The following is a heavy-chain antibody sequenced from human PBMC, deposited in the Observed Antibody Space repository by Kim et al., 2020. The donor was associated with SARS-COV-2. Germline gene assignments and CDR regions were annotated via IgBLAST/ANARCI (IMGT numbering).Heavy chain of an antibody. D-gene: IGHD6-13*01. CDR3: ARGGSSWYAPIWFDP. CDR2: IYYSGST. J-gene: IGHJ5*02. Sequence: SETLSLTCTVSGGSISSSSYYWGWIRQPPGKGLEWIGSIYYSGSTYYNPSLKSRVTISVDTSKNQFSLKLSSVTAADTAVYYCARGGSSWYAPIWFDPWGQGTLVTVSS. CDR1: GGSISSSSYY. V-gene: IGHV4-39*07.